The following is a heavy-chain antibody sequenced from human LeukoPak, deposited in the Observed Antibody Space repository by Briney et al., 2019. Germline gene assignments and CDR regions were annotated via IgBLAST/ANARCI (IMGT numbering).Heavy chain of an antibody. CDR3: ARGDYGAPFDY. CDR1: GFTFISYS. D-gene: IGHD4-17*01. J-gene: IGHJ4*02. Sequence: PGRSLRLSCAASGFTFISYSMNWVRQAPGKGLQWVSSISSSTTYIYYADSVKGRFTISRDNAKNSLYPQMNSLRAEDTAVYYCARGDYGAPFDYWGQGTLVTVSS. V-gene: IGHV3-21*01. CDR2: ISSSTTYI.